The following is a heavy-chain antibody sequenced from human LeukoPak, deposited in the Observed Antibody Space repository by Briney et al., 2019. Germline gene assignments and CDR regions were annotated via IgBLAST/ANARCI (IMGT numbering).Heavy chain of an antibody. D-gene: IGHD2-2*01. CDR1: GFTFSSYA. CDR2: ISGSGGST. V-gene: IGHV3-23*01. CDR3: ARDLPPSYKRYCSSTSCYGPFDY. J-gene: IGHJ4*02. Sequence: GGSLRLSCAASGFTFSSYAMSWVRQAPGKGLEWVSAISGSGGSTYYADSVKGRFTISRDNSKNTLYLQMNSLRAEDTAVYYCARDLPPSYKRYCSSTSCYGPFDYWGQGTLVTVSS.